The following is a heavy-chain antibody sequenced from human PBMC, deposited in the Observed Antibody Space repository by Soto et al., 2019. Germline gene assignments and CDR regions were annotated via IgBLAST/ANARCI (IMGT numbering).Heavy chain of an antibody. CDR3: ARGEDAFFYYGLDV. CDR2: IYDTGISGYTPST. V-gene: IGHV4-59*01. CDR1: GGSITSSY. J-gene: IGHJ6*02. Sequence: LALTCTVSGGSITSSYWSWIRRPPGKGLEWLAYIYDTGISGYTPSTSYNPSLKGRVTMSVDTSKSQFSLKLTSVTAADTAVYYCARGEDAFFYYGLDVWGQGITVTVSS.